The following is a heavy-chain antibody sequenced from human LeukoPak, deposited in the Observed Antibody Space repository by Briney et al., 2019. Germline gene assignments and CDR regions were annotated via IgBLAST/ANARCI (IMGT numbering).Heavy chain of an antibody. D-gene: IGHD1-26*01. V-gene: IGHV3-48*04. Sequence: QPGGSLLLSCATAGFTFSDYSMNWVRPAPGRGLEWISYIGLGSGYVSYSDSVKGRFTISRDTARNSVDLQMNSLRADDTAVYYCARDHKWAFDYWGQGTLVTVSS. J-gene: IGHJ4*02. CDR2: IGLGSGYV. CDR1: GFTFSDYS. CDR3: ARDHKWAFDY.